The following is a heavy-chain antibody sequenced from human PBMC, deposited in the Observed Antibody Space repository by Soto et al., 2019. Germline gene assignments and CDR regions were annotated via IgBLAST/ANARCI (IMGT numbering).Heavy chain of an antibody. J-gene: IGHJ6*02. CDR2: IKQDGSEK. D-gene: IGHD6-19*01. CDR1: GFTFSSYW. Sequence: GGSLRLACAASGFTFSSYWMSWVRQAPGKGLEWVANIKQDGSEKYYVDSVKGRFTISRDNAKNSLYLQMNSLRAEDTAVYYCARDPSIVGAGRHYYYYYGMDVRGQGTTVTVSS. V-gene: IGHV3-7*01. CDR3: ARDPSIVGAGRHYYYYYGMDV.